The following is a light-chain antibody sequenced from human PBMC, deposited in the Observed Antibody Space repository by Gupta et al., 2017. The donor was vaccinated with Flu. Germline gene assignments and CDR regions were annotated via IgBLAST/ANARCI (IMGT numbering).Light chain of an antibody. CDR2: NSY. V-gene: IGKV3-15*01. J-gene: IGKJ1*01. CDR3: QHYSDRPPWT. Sequence: ERVTVSCRASQSISNNLAWYQQKPGQPPRLLIYNSYTRATDIPARFSGAGSGTDFTLTIDSLRSEDFAVYYCQHYSDRPPWTFDPGTKVDLK. CDR1: QSISNN.